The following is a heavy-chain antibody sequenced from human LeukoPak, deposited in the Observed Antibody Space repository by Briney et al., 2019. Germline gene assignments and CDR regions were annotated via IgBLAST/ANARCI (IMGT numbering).Heavy chain of an antibody. CDR3: ARDHDYDFWSGYYGS. J-gene: IGHJ4*02. CDR2: ISSSSSYI. Sequence: GGSLRLSCAASGFTFSSYGMNWVRQAPGKGLEWVSSISSSSSYIYYADSVKGRFTISRDNAKNSLYLQMNSLRAEDTAVYYCARDHDYDFWSGYYGSWGQGTLVTVSS. CDR1: GFTFSSYG. V-gene: IGHV3-21*01. D-gene: IGHD3-3*01.